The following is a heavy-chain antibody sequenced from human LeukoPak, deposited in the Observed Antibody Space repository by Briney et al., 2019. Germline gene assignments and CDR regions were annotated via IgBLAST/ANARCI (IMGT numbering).Heavy chain of an antibody. CDR2: FNPEDGET. CDR3: ATDASGDYLNH. CDR1: GYIFTELS. V-gene: IGHV1-24*01. Sequence: ASVKVSCKVSGYIFTELSMHWVRQAPGKGLEWMGGFNPEDGETFYAQKFQGRVTMTEDTSTDTAYMELSSLSYDDTAVYYCATDASGDYLNHWGQGTLVTVSS. J-gene: IGHJ4*02. D-gene: IGHD4-17*01.